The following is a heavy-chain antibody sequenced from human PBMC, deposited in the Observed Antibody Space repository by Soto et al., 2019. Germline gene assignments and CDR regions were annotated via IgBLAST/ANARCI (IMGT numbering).Heavy chain of an antibody. CDR1: GYTFTSYA. CDR2: INAGNGNT. Sequence: GASVKVSCKASGYTFTSYAMHWVRQAPGQRLEWMGWINAGNGNTKYSQKLQGRVTITRDTSASTAYMELSSLRFEDTAVYFCATAIADDAFDIWGRGTMVTVSS. J-gene: IGHJ3*02. V-gene: IGHV1-3*01. CDR3: ATAIADDAFDI. D-gene: IGHD2-2*01.